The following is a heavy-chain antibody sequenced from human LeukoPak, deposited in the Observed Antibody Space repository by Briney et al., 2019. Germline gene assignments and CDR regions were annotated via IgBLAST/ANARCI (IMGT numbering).Heavy chain of an antibody. J-gene: IGHJ4*02. V-gene: IGHV1-2*02. D-gene: IGHD2-21*02. CDR3: ARDQVVTAIFDY. CDR1: GYTFTGYY. CDR2: INPNSGGT. Sequence: ASVKVSCKASGYTFTGYYMHWVRQAPGQGLEWMGWINPNSGGTNYAQKFQGRVTMTRDTSISTAYMELSRLRSGDTAVYYCARDQVVTAIFDYWGQGTLVTVSS.